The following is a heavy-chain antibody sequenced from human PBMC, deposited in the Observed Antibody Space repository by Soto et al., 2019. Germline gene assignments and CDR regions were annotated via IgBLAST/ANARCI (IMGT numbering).Heavy chain of an antibody. CDR1: GFTFSSYA. D-gene: IGHD3-22*01. CDR3: AKVIGYYDSSGYYYGDYYFDY. V-gene: IGHV3-23*01. CDR2: ISGSGGST. J-gene: IGHJ4*02. Sequence: GRSLRLSCAASGFTFSSYAMSWVRPAPGKGLEWVSAISGSGGSTYYADSVKGRFTISRDNSKNTLYLQMNSLRAEDTAVYYCAKVIGYYDSSGYYYGDYYFDYWGQGTLVTVSS.